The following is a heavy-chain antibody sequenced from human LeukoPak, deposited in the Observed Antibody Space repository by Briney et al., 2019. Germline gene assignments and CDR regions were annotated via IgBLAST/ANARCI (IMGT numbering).Heavy chain of an antibody. V-gene: IGHV3-48*01. Sequence: PGGYLRFSCAASGFTFSSYSMNWVRQAPGKGLEWVSYISSSSSTIYYADSVKGRFTISRDNAKNSLYLQMNSLRAEDTAVYYCARGGGYDFWSGYDPIDYWGQGTLVTVSS. CDR3: ARGGGYDFWSGYDPIDY. CDR1: GFTFSSYS. J-gene: IGHJ4*02. D-gene: IGHD3-3*01. CDR2: ISSSSSTI.